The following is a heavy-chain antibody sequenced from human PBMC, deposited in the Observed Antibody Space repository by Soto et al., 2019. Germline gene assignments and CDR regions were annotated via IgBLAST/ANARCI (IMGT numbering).Heavy chain of an antibody. Sequence: VASVKVSCKASGYTFTSYGISWVRQAPGQGLEWMGWIGAYNGNTNYAQKLQGRVTMTTDTSTSTAYMELRSLRSDDTAVYYCARLSLYCSGGSCYPILHDYWGQGTLVTVSS. CDR1: GYTFTSYG. CDR3: ARLSLYCSGGSCYPILHDY. CDR2: IGAYNGNT. D-gene: IGHD2-15*01. J-gene: IGHJ4*02. V-gene: IGHV1-18*01.